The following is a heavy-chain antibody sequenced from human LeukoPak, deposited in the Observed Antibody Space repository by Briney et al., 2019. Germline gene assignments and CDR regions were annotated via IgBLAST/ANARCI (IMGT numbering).Heavy chain of an antibody. CDR1: GFTFSSYS. V-gene: IGHV3-21*01. CDR3: ATDLYNWNYGYYYYYMDV. Sequence: GGSLRLSCAASGFTFSSYSMNWVRQAPGKGLEWVSSIRSSSTYIYFADSVKGRFTISRDNSKNTLYLQMNSLRAEDTAVYYCATDLYNWNYGYYYYYMDVWGKGTTVTVSS. D-gene: IGHD1-7*01. J-gene: IGHJ6*03. CDR2: IRSSSTYI.